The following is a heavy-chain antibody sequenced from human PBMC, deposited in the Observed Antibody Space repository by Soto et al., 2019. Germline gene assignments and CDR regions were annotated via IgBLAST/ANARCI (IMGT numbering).Heavy chain of an antibody. CDR1: GGSISSSSYY. V-gene: IGHV4-39*01. CDR2: IYYSGGT. Sequence: QLHLQESGPGLVKPSETRSLTCTVSGGSISSSSYYWGWFRQPPGKGLEWIGSIYYSGGTYYNPSLKCRVTLSVDTSKNQFSLRLSSVTAADTAVYYCARHDVSYGQYNWVDPWGQGTLVTVSS. CDR3: ARHDVSYGQYNWVDP. J-gene: IGHJ5*02. D-gene: IGHD5-18*01.